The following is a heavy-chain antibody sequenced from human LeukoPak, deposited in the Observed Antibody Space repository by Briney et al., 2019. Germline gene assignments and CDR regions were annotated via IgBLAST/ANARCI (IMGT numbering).Heavy chain of an antibody. D-gene: IGHD3-10*01. J-gene: IGHJ6*03. CDR2: INHSGST. CDR1: GGSFSGYY. V-gene: IGHV4-34*01. Sequence: SETLSLTCAVYGGSFSGYYWSWIRQPPGKGLEWIGEINHSGSTNYSPSLKSRVTISVDTSKNQFSLKLSSVTAADTAVYYCARAAGDSPPYYYYMDVWGKGTTVTVSS. CDR3: ARAAGDSPPYYYYMDV.